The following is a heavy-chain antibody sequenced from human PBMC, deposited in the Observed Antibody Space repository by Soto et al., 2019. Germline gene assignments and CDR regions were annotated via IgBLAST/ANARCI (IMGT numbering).Heavy chain of an antibody. CDR3: ARQFVSWRPNYDY. CDR2: FSGSGSAL. J-gene: IGHJ4*02. D-gene: IGHD3-16*01. Sequence: EVQLLESGGQLVQPGGSLRLSCAASGLTFTTSAMSWVRQAPGKGLEWVSTFSGSGSALYADSVKGRFTISRDNSQNTLHLEMNSLRVEDTAVYYCARQFVSWRPNYDYWGQGTLVTVSS. V-gene: IGHV3-23*01. CDR1: GLTFTTSA.